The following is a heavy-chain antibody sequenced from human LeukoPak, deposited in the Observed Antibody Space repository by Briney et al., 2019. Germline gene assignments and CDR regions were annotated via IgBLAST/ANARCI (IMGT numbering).Heavy chain of an antibody. CDR3: AKDRTHNSRGRQGFSANWFEP. J-gene: IGHJ5*02. V-gene: IGHV3-23*01. CDR1: GFTFSNYA. D-gene: IGHD5-24*01. CDR2: ISDSGDNT. Sequence: PGGSLRLSCPASGFTFSNYAMTWVRQAPGKGLEWVSSISDSGDNTYYADYVTGPFTISRNNSKNTLYMQMSSLRAEETAIYYCAKDRTHNSRGRQGFSANWFEPWGQGTLVTVSS.